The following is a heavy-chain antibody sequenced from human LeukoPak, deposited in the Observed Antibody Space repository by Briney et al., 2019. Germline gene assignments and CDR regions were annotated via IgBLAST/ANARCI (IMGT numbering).Heavy chain of an antibody. Sequence: GGSLRLSCAASGFTFDDYDLNWVRHAPGKGLEWVSGISWNGRNTAYAESLKGRFTISRDNAKNSLYLQMNSLRAEDTAVYYCSRDREMPTITGSLLDYWGQGILVTVSS. V-gene: IGHV3-20*04. D-gene: IGHD5-24*01. CDR1: GFTFDDYD. J-gene: IGHJ4*02. CDR3: SRDREMPTITGSLLDY. CDR2: ISWNGRNT.